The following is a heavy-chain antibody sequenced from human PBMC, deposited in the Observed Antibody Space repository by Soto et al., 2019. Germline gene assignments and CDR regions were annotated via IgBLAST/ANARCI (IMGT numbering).Heavy chain of an antibody. CDR3: ARGGLLAAADLWYYYGMDV. Sequence: SETLSLTCTVSGGSISSYYWSWIRQPAGKGLEWIGRIYTSGSTNYNPSLKSRVTMSVDTSKNQFSLKLSSVTAADTAVYYCARGGLLAAADLWYYYGMDVWGQGTTVTAP. J-gene: IGHJ6*02. V-gene: IGHV4-4*07. D-gene: IGHD6-13*01. CDR1: GGSISSYY. CDR2: IYTSGST.